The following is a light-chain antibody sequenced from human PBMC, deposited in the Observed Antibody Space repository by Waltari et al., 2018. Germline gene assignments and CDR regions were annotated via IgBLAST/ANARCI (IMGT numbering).Light chain of an antibody. CDR2: SAS. V-gene: IGKV3-15*01. CDR1: QSIGDN. Sequence: EIVVTQSPATLSVSPGERATLYCRASQSIGDNLAWYQQKPGQAPNLLIFSASARLPGIPDRFSGSGSGTQFTLTISSLQSEDFAVYYCQQCYDWPPYTFGQGTKLEI. J-gene: IGKJ2*01. CDR3: QQCYDWPPYT.